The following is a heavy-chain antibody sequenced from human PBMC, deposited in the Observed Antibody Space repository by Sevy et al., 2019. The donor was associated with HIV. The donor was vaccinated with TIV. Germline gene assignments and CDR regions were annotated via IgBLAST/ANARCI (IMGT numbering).Heavy chain of an antibody. D-gene: IGHD1-1*01. J-gene: IGHJ4*02. CDR3: ARSMYITISLD. V-gene: IGHV3-74*01. CDR2: IKSDGSST. CDR1: GFTFSSNW. Sequence: GGSLRLSCAASGFTFSSNWMHWVRQAPGKGLVWVSRIKSDGSSTSYADSVKGRFTISRDNAKNTLYLQMNSLRVEDTAVYYCARSMYITISLDWGQGTLVTVSS.